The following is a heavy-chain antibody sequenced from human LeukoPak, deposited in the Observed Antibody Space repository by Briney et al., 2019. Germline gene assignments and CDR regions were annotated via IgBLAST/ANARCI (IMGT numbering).Heavy chain of an antibody. J-gene: IGHJ4*02. Sequence: PGGSLRLSCAASGFTFSSYEVNWVRQAPGKGLEWVSYISSSGSTIYYADSVKGRFTISRDNAKNSLYLQMNSLRAEDTAVYYCARAGYSSSWYDYWGQGTLVTVSS. CDR1: GFTFSSYE. V-gene: IGHV3-48*03. CDR3: ARAGYSSSWYDY. D-gene: IGHD6-13*01. CDR2: ISSSGSTI.